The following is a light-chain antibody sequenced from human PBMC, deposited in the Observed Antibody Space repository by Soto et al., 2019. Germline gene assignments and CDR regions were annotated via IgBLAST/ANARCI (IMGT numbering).Light chain of an antibody. Sequence: EIVLTQSPRTLSVSPGERATLSCMDIQSVSSSYSAWYQQKPGQAPRLLIYGASSRATGIPDRFSGSGSGTDFTLTISRLEPEDFAVYYCQQYNNWPPTFGQGTRLEIK. V-gene: IGKV3-20*01. J-gene: IGKJ5*01. CDR1: QSVSSSY. CDR2: GAS. CDR3: QQYNNWPPT.